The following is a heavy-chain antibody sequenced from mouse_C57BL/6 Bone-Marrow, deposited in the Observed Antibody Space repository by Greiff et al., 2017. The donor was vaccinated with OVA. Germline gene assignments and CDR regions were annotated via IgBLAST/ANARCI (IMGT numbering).Heavy chain of an antibody. CDR2: SRNKANDYTT. V-gene: IGHV7-1*01. Sequence: EVKLVESGGGLVQSGRSLRLSCATSGFTFSDFYMEWVRQAPGKGLEWIAASRNKANDYTTEYSASVKGRFIVSRDTSQSILYLQMNALRAEDTAIYYCARDEYYWYFDVWGTGTPVTVSS. CDR1: GFTFSDFY. J-gene: IGHJ1*03. CDR3: ARDEYYWYFDV.